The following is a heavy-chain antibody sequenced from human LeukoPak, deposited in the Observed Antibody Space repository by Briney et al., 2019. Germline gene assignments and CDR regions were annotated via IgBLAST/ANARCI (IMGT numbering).Heavy chain of an antibody. CDR3: ARERYYFDY. V-gene: IGHV6-1*01. CDR2: TYYRSKWNN. Sequence: SQTLSLTCAISGDSISSNSVAWNWIRQSPSRGLEWLGRTYYRSKWNNEYAESVRSRITINPDTSKNQFSLQLDSVTPEDTAVYYCARERYYFDYWGQGTLVTVSS. J-gene: IGHJ4*02. CDR1: GDSISSNSVA.